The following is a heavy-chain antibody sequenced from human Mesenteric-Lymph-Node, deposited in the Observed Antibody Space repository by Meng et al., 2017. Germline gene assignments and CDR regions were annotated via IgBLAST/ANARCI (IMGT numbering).Heavy chain of an antibody. V-gene: IGHV3-74*01. CDR3: ARADGDYTPDY. J-gene: IGHJ4*02. D-gene: IGHD4-17*01. CDR2: INTDGSNK. Sequence: GGSLRLSCAASGFTFSDYWMHWVRQAPGKGLVWVSRINTDGSNKAYADSVQGRFTISRDNAKNTLYLQMNSLRAEDTAVYYCARADGDYTPDYWGQGTLVTVSS. CDR1: GFTFSDYW.